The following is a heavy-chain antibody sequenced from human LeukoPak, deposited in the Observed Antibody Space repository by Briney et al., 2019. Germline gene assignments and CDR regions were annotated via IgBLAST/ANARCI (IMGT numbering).Heavy chain of an antibody. D-gene: IGHD4-17*01. J-gene: IGHJ4*02. CDR1: GFTFSNYD. CDR3: ARAPHGDHFDY. V-gene: IGHV3-13*01. CDR2: ISTTGDT. Sequence: GRSLRLSCTASGFTFSNYDMHWVRQATGKGLEWVSAISTTGDTYYPGSVKGRFTISRENAKNSLYLQMNSLRAGDTAVYYCARAPHGDHFDYWGQGTLVTVSS.